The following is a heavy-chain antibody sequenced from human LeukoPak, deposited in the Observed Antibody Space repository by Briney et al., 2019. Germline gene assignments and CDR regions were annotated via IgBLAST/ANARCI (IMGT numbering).Heavy chain of an antibody. Sequence: SETLSLTCTVSGGTIRSSYYYWGWIRQPPGKGLEWIGSIYDSGSTNYNPSLKSRVTISVGTSKNQFSLKLSSVTAADTAVYYCARANLGGSYDSSGYYPLWGQGTLVTVSS. V-gene: IGHV4-39*07. CDR1: GGTIRSSYYY. CDR3: ARANLGGSYDSSGYYPL. D-gene: IGHD3-22*01. CDR2: IYDSGST. J-gene: IGHJ4*02.